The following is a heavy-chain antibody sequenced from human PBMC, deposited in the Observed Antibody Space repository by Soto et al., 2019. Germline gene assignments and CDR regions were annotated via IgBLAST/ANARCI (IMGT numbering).Heavy chain of an antibody. J-gene: IGHJ4*02. Sequence: EVQLVESGGVVVQPGGSLRLSCAASGFTFDDYAMHWVRQAPGKGLEWVSLISWDGGSTYYADSVKGRFTISRDNSKNSLYLQMNSLRAEDTVLYYCAKGYSSGWFSPFDYWGQGTLVTVSS. D-gene: IGHD6-19*01. CDR2: ISWDGGST. V-gene: IGHV3-43D*04. CDR1: GFTFDDYA. CDR3: AKGYSSGWFSPFDY.